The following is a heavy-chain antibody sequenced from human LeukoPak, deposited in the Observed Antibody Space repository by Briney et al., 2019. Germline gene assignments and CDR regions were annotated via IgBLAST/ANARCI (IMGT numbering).Heavy chain of an antibody. CDR3: ARDQYYYDSSGYLFDY. J-gene: IGHJ4*02. CDR2: INHSGST. V-gene: IGHV4-34*01. D-gene: IGHD3-22*01. CDR1: GGSFSDYY. Sequence: PSETLSLTCAVYGGSFSDYYWSWIRQPPGKGLEWIGEINHSGSTNYNPSLKSRVTISVDTSKNQFSLKLTSVTAADTAVYYCARDQYYYDSSGYLFDYWGQGTLVTVSS.